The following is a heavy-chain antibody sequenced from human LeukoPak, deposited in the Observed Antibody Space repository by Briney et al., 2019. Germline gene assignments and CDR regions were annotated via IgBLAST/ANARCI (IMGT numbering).Heavy chain of an antibody. Sequence: SETLSLTCTVSGGSISSSSYYWGWVRQPPGTGLEWLGSIYYSGSTYYNPSLKSRVTISVDTSKNQFSLKVTSVTAADTAVYYCARVFDSSGYPGYWGQGTLVTVS. J-gene: IGHJ4*02. V-gene: IGHV4-39*01. CDR1: GGSISSSSYY. D-gene: IGHD3-22*01. CDR3: ARVFDSSGYPGY. CDR2: IYYSGST.